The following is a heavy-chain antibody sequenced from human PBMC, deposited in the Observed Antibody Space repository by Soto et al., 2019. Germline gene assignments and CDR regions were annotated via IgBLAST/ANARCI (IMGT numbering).Heavy chain of an antibody. CDR3: AASIFYYGMDV. CDR2: IYPGDSDT. Sequence: ESLKISCKGSGYTFTNYWIGWVRQMPGKGPEWMGIIYPGDSDTKYNPSFQGQVTISADKSITTTYLQWSSLKASDTAIYYCAASIFYYGMDVRGQGTTVTVSS. CDR1: GYTFTNYW. J-gene: IGHJ6*02. V-gene: IGHV5-51*01.